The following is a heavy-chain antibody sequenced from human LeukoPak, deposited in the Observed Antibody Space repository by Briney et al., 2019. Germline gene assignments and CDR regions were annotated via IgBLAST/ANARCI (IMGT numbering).Heavy chain of an antibody. J-gene: IGHJ4*02. Sequence: KPSQTLSLTCAVSGGSISSGGYSWSWIRQPPGKGLEWIGYIYHSGSTYYNPSLKSRVTISVDRSKNQFSLKLSSVTAADTAVYYCARGTTVTTIFDYWGQGTLVTVSS. CDR2: IYHSGST. D-gene: IGHD4-17*01. CDR3: ARGTTVTTIFDY. V-gene: IGHV4-30-2*01. CDR1: GGSISSGGYS.